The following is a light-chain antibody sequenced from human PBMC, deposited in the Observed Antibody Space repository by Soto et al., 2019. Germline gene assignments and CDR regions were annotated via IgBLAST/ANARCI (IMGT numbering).Light chain of an antibody. CDR3: QQYGSSPWT. J-gene: IGKJ1*01. CDR2: GAS. CDR1: QSVISN. V-gene: IGKV3-20*01. Sequence: EIVMTPSPATLSVSQVERATLFCRASQSVISNLAWYQQKPGQAPRLLIYGASARATGIPARFSGSGSGTDFTLTISRLEPEDFAVYYCQQYGSSPWTFGQGTKVDIK.